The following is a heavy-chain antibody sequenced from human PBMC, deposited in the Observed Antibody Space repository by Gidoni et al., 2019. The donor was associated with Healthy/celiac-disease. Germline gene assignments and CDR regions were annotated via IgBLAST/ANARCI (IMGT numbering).Heavy chain of an antibody. D-gene: IGHD6-13*01. CDR1: GDSVSSGSYY. CDR2: IYYSGST. J-gene: IGHJ4*02. V-gene: IGHV4-61*01. CDR3: AREGRGIAAHYFDY. Sequence: QVQLQESGPGLVKPSATLSLTCTVSGDSVSSGSYYWSWIRQPPGKGLEWIGYIYYSGSTNYNPSLKSRVTISVDTSKNQFSLKLSSVTAADTAVYYCAREGRGIAAHYFDYWGQGTLVTVSS.